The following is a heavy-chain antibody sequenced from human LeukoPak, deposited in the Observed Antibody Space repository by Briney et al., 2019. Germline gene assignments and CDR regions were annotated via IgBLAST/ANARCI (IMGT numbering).Heavy chain of an antibody. Sequence: GGSLRLSCAASGFSFSSYVMSWVRQAPGKGLEWVSSMSGSGGSTYYADSVKGRFTISRDSSKNTLSLQMNSLRAEDTAVYYCAKIPKGGYFDSWGQGTLVTVSS. CDR2: MSGSGGST. CDR1: GFSFSSYV. J-gene: IGHJ4*02. V-gene: IGHV3-23*01. D-gene: IGHD2-2*01. CDR3: AKIPKGGYFDS.